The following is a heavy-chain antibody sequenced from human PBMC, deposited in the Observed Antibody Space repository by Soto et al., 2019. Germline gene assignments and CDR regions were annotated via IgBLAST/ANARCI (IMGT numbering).Heavy chain of an antibody. CDR1: GGSISDDDYY. CDR2: IYYNGNT. Sequence: PSETLSLTSTGSGGSISDDDYYWNWIRQSPGKGLEWIGHIYYNGNTYYNPSLKSRLTMSLETSQNQFSLHLTSVIAADSALYFCARATTVTSSFFFYALDVWGQGTTVTVSS. J-gene: IGHJ6*02. CDR3: ARATTVTSSFFFYALDV. D-gene: IGHD4-17*01. V-gene: IGHV4-30-4*01.